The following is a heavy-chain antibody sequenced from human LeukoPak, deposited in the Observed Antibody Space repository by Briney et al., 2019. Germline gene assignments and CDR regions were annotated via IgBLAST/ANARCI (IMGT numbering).Heavy chain of an antibody. V-gene: IGHV3-7*03. D-gene: IGHD6-6*01. CDR1: GFTFSSSW. Sequence: SGGSLRLSCAASGFTFSSSWMSWVRQAPGKGLEWVANIKQDGSEKYYVGSAKGRFTISRDNAKNSLYLQMDSLRAEDTAVYYCARDGPYSTSSTHPPWGQGTLVTVSS. CDR2: IKQDGSEK. J-gene: IGHJ5*02. CDR3: ARDGPYSTSSTHPP.